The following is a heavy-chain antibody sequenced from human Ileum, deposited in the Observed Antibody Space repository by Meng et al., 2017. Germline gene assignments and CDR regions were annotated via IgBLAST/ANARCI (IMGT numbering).Heavy chain of an antibody. CDR1: GGSFSGYY. D-gene: IGHD3-22*01. V-gene: IGHV4-34*01. CDR2: INHSGST. J-gene: IGHJ4*02. Sequence: VQLQQWGAGLLKPSEALSLPCAVYGGSFSGYYWSWIRQPPGKGLEWIGEINHSGSTDYNPSLKSRVTISVDTSKNQFSLKLSSVTAADTAVYYCSRTSYYDNSGYYPGWGQGTLVTVSS. CDR3: SRTSYYDNSGYYPG.